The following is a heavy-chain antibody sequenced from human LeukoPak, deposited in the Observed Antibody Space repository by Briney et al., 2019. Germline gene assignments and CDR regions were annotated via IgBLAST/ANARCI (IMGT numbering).Heavy chain of an antibody. Sequence: PGGSLRLSCAASGFTVSRNHMSWVRQAPGKGLEWVSVIYSGGNTYYADSVKGRFAISRDISKNTLYLQMNSLRAEDTAMYYCARAGEAAPIDCWGQGTLVTVSS. J-gene: IGHJ4*02. V-gene: IGHV3-53*01. D-gene: IGHD6-25*01. CDR2: IYSGGNT. CDR1: GFTVSRNH. CDR3: ARAGEAAPIDC.